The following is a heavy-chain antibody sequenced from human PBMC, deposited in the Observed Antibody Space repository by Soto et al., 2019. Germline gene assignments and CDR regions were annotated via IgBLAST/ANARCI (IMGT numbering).Heavy chain of an antibody. CDR3: SKGSKILWFGERRGSYYMDV. J-gene: IGHJ6*03. V-gene: IGHV3-23*01. CDR2: ISGSGGST. D-gene: IGHD3-10*01. CDR1: GFTFSSYA. Sequence: GGSLRLSCAASGFTFSSYAMSWVRQAPGKGLEWVSAISGSGGSTYYADSVKGRFTISRDNSKNPLYLQMNSLRAEDTGVYYCSKGSKILWFGERRGSYYMDVWGKGTTVTVS.